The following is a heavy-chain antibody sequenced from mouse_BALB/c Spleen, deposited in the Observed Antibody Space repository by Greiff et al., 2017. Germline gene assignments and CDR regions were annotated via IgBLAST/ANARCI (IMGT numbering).Heavy chain of an antibody. CDR2: ISSGGST. D-gene: IGHD2-3*01. V-gene: IGHV5-6-5*01. J-gene: IGHJ4*01. CDR1: GFSFSSYA. CDR3: ARDGYYVYYAMDY. Sequence: EVKLVESGGGLVTPGGSLTLSCAASGFSFSSYAMSWVRQTPEKGLEWVAAISSGGSTYYPDSVKGRFTISRDNARNILYLQMSSLRSEDTAMYYCARDGYYVYYAMDYWGQGTSVTVSS.